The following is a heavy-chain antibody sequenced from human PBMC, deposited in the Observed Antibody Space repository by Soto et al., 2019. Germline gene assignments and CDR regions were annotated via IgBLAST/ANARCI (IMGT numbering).Heavy chain of an antibody. CDR1: GYTFVNFD. CDR3: ARMSSAGTLNWFDP. CDR2: MNPGSGQT. Sequence: QVQLVQSGAEVKEPGASVRVSCKASGYTFVNFDISWVRQATGQGLEWLGWMNPGSGQTGYASKFQGRVAMTRDASTGTSHLELSSLASGDTAVYYCARMSSAGTLNWFDPWGQGTLVTVSS. J-gene: IGHJ5*02. D-gene: IGHD6-13*01. V-gene: IGHV1-8*01.